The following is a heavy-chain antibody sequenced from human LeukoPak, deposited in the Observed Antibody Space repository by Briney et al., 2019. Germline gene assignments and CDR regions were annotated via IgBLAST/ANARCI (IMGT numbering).Heavy chain of an antibody. V-gene: IGHV5-51*01. CDR2: IYPGDSDT. CDR3: ARQSHNDYSNPFDY. CDR1: GYSFTTYW. Sequence: GESLKISCKGSGYSFTTYWIAWVRQMPGKGLEWMGIIYPGDSDTRYSPSFQGQVTISADKSISTAYLQWSSLKASDTAMYYCARQSHNDYSNPFDYWGQGTLVTVSS. D-gene: IGHD4-11*01. J-gene: IGHJ4*02.